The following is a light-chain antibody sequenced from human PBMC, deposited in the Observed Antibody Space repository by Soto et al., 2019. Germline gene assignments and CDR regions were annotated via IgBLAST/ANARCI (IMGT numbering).Light chain of an antibody. V-gene: IGKV1-39*01. J-gene: IGKJ3*01. CDR2: AAS. Sequence: DIQMTQSPSSLSASVGDSVTITCRASQSISNYLNWYQQKPGKAPKFLVYAASSLQSVVPSRFTGRGSGTDFTLTISSLQPEDFATYYCQQSYSTPITFGPGTKVDIK. CDR1: QSISNY. CDR3: QQSYSTPIT.